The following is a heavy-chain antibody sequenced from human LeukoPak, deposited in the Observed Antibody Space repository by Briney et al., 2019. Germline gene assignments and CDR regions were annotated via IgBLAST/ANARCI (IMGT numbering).Heavy chain of an antibody. J-gene: IGHJ6*02. CDR1: GGSISNYY. D-gene: IGHD3-10*01. CDR2: FYYTGST. Sequence: PSETLSLTCTVSGGSISNYYWNWVRQPPGKGLEWIGYFYYTGSTHYNPSLKSRVTIPVDTSKNQFSLKLSSVTAADTAVYYCSRLTNYGYHYYYGMDVWGQGTTVTVSS. V-gene: IGHV4-59*08. CDR3: SRLTNYGYHYYYGMDV.